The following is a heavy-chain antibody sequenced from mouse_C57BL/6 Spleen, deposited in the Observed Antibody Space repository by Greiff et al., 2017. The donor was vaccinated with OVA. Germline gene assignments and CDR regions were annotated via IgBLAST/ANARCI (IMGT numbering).Heavy chain of an antibody. CDR3: ARTDYDYLYYAMDY. CDR2: IYPGSGST. D-gene: IGHD2-4*01. J-gene: IGHJ4*01. CDR1: GYTFTSYW. V-gene: IGHV1-55*01. Sequence: QVQLQQPGAELVKPGASVTMSCKASGYTFTSYWITWVKQRPGQGLEWIGDIYPGSGSTNYNEKFKSKATLTVDTSSSTAYMQLSSLTSEDSAVYYCARTDYDYLYYAMDYWGQGTSVTVSS.